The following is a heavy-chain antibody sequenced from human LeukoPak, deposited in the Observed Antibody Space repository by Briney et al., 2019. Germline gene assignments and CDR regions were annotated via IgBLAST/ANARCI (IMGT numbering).Heavy chain of an antibody. Sequence: SETLSLTCTVSGDSISSYYCSWIRQPPGKRLEWMGYINYSGNTNYNPSLKSRVTISVDTSKNQFSLRLTSVTAADTAVYYCAREGRQDYVNIDCWGQGTLVTVSS. J-gene: IGHJ4*02. V-gene: IGHV4-59*01. D-gene: IGHD4-17*01. CDR1: GDSISSYY. CDR2: INYSGNT. CDR3: AREGRQDYVNIDC.